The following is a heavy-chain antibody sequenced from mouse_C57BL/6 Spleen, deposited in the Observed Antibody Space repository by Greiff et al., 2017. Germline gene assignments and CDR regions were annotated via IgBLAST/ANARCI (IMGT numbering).Heavy chain of an antibody. CDR3: TRSNFFAY. Sequence: VQLQQSGAELVRPGASVTLSCKASGYTFTDYEMHWVKQTPGHGLEWIGAIDPETGGTAYNQKFKGKAILTADKASSTAYMELRSLTSEDSAVYYCTRSNFFAYWGQGTLVTVSA. J-gene: IGHJ3*01. CDR1: GYTFTDYE. CDR2: IDPETGGT. D-gene: IGHD2-5*01. V-gene: IGHV1-15*01.